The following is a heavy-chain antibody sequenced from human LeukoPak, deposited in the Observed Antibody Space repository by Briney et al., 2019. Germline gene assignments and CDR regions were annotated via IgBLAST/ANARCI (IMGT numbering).Heavy chain of an antibody. V-gene: IGHV4-59*01. D-gene: IGHD3-10*01. CDR1: GGSFSSYY. J-gene: IGHJ4*02. Sequence: PSETLSLTCAVSGGSFSSYYWSWIRQPPGKGLEWIGYIYHSGSTNYNPSLESRITISLDTSNKQFSLKLSSVSAADTAVYYCAREGFGNSYYFDYWGQGTPVTVSS. CDR2: IYHSGST. CDR3: AREGFGNSYYFDY.